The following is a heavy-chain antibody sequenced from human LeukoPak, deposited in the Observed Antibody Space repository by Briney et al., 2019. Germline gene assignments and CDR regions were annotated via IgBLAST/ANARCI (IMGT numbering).Heavy chain of an antibody. Sequence: GASVKVSCKASGGTFSSYAISWVRQAPGQGLEWMGIINPSGGSTSYAQKFQGRVTMTRDTSTSTVYMELSSLRSEDTAVYYCARDPHSYGYSFRFDYWGQGTLVTVSS. V-gene: IGHV1-46*01. CDR3: ARDPHSYGYSFRFDY. CDR2: INPSGGST. J-gene: IGHJ4*02. CDR1: GGTFSSYA. D-gene: IGHD5-18*01.